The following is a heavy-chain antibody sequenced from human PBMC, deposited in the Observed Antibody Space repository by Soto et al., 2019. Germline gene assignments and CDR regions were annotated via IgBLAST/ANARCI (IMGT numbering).Heavy chain of an antibody. D-gene: IGHD1-26*01. J-gene: IGHJ4*02. CDR2: ISGSGGST. Sequence: PGGSLRLSCAASGFTFSSYAMSWVRQAPGKGLEWVSAISGSGGSTYYADSVKGRFTISRDNSKNTLYLQMKSLRAEDTAVYYCAKSDAGGRWEYFDYWGQGTLVTVSS. CDR1: GFTFSSYA. V-gene: IGHV3-23*01. CDR3: AKSDAGGRWEYFDY.